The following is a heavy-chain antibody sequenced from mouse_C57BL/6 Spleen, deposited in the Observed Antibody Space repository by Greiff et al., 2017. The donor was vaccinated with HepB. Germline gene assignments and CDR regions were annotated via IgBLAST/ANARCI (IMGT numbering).Heavy chain of an antibody. CDR1: GYTFTSYW. CDR2: IYPSDSET. Sequence: QVQLQQSGAELVRPGSSVKLSCKASGYTFTSYWMDWVKQRPGQGLEWIGNIYPSDSETHYNQKFKDKATLTVDKSSSTAYMQLSSLTSEDSAVYYCARRSYDYGNYYAMDYWGQGTSVTVSS. J-gene: IGHJ4*01. CDR3: ARRSYDYGNYYAMDY. D-gene: IGHD2-4*01. V-gene: IGHV1-61*01.